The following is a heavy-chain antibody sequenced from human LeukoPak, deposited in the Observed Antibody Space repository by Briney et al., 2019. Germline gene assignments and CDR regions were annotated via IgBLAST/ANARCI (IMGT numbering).Heavy chain of an antibody. Sequence: ASVKVSCKASGYTLTSYYMHWVRQAPGQGLEWMGVINPSGGSTSYAQNFQGRVTIPRDTSTSTVYMELSSLRSEDTAVYYCARVRQQLVDYWGQGTLVTVSS. CDR2: INPSGGST. V-gene: IGHV1-46*01. D-gene: IGHD6-13*01. J-gene: IGHJ4*02. CDR1: GYTLTSYY. CDR3: ARVRQQLVDY.